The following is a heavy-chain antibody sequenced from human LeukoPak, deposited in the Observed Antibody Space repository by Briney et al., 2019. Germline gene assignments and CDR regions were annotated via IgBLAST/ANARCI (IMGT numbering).Heavy chain of an antibody. Sequence: SETLSLTCTVSGGSVSGTSFYWSWIRQPPGKGLEWIGYIYYSGSTTYSPSHKSRVTISVDTSKNQFSLKLSSVTAADTAVYFCARYSTSWYTFDYWGQGTLVTVSS. D-gene: IGHD6-13*01. CDR1: GGSVSGTSFY. CDR3: ARYSTSWYTFDY. V-gene: IGHV4-61*01. J-gene: IGHJ4*02. CDR2: IYYSGST.